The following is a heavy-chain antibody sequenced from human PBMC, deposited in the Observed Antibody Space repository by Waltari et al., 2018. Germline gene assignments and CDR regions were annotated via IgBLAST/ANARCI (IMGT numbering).Heavy chain of an antibody. J-gene: IGHJ5*02. V-gene: IGHV4-34*01. D-gene: IGHD5-18*01. CDR1: GGSFSDYY. Sequence: QVQLQQWGAGLLKPSETLYLTCAIYGGSFSDYYWSWIRQPPGKGLEWIGEINHGGSTYYNPSLKSRVTISVDTSKNQISLRLSSVTAADTAVYYCARVGMVTTRVKNWFDPWGQGTLVTVSS. CDR3: ARVGMVTTRVKNWFDP. CDR2: INHGGST.